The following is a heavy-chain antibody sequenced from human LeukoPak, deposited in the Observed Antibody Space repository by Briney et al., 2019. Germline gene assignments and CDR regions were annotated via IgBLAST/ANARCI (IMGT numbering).Heavy chain of an antibody. D-gene: IGHD3-22*01. Sequence: PPETLSLTCRVSGGPISTTIYYWAWIRKPPGTGLEWIGCAFYSGSTHYNPSLKSRATISVAPSKNQFPLNLSSVPPQDRACYYYARHGDSSGYYPYAFDIWGQGTMVTVSS. CDR1: GGPISTTIYY. V-gene: IGHV4-39*01. CDR3: ARHGDSSGYYPYAFDI. CDR2: AFYSGST. J-gene: IGHJ3*02.